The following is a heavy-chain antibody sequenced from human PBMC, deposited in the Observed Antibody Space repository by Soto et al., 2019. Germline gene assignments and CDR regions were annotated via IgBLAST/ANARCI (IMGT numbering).Heavy chain of an antibody. CDR1: GFTFSSYS. CDR2: ISSSSSII. CDR3: ARDGARLVYHHDVSGYYGTTV. D-gene: IGHD3-22*01. Sequence: GGSLRLSCAASGFTFSSYSMNWVRQAPGKGLEWVSYISSSSSIIHYADSVEGRFTISRDNAKNSLYLQMNGLRVEDTAVYYCARDGARLVYHHDVSGYYGTTVWGQGIPVTVSS. V-gene: IGHV3-48*01. J-gene: IGHJ1*01.